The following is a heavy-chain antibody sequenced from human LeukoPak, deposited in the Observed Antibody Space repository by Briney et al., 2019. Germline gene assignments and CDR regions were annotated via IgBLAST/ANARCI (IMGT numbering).Heavy chain of an antibody. V-gene: IGHV3-23*01. D-gene: IGHD6-25*01. CDR3: APLAANIFDY. Sequence: GGSLRLSCAASGFTFSSYAMSWVRQAPGKGLEWVSAISGSGSSTYYAGSVKGRFTTSRDNSKRTVYLQMNSLRVEDTAVYYCAPLAANIFDYWGQGTLVTASS. J-gene: IGHJ4*02. CDR2: ISGSGSST. CDR1: GFTFSSYA.